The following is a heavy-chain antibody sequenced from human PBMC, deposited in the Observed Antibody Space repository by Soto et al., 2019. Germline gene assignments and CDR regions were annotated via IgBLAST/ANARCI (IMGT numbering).Heavy chain of an antibody. Sequence: GGSLRLSCAASGFTFSSYSMNWVRQAPWKGLEWLSSISSTSDYISYADSVKGRFTISRDNAKNSLYLQMSSLRAEDTAVYYCANYKANWDYLDYWGQGTLVTVSS. CDR1: GFTFSSYS. J-gene: IGHJ4*02. D-gene: IGHD1-20*01. CDR2: ISSTSDYI. V-gene: IGHV3-21*01. CDR3: ANYKANWDYLDY.